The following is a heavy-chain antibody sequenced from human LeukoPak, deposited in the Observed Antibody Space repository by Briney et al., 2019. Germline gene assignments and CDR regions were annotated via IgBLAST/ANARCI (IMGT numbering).Heavy chain of an antibody. CDR2: ISGSGGST. J-gene: IGHJ4*02. CDR1: GFTFSSYA. CDR3: AKVPISSGWPNFDY. D-gene: IGHD6-19*01. Sequence: HPGGSLRLSCAASGFTFSSYAMSWVRQAPGKGLEWVSAISGSGGSTYYADSVRGRFTVSRDNSRNTLYLQMNNLRAEDTAVYYCAKVPISSGWPNFDYWGQGTLVTVSS. V-gene: IGHV3-23*01.